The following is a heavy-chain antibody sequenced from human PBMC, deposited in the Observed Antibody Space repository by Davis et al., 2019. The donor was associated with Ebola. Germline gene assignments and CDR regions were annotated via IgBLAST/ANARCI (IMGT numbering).Heavy chain of an antibody. J-gene: IGHJ4*02. CDR2: ISGSGGST. Sequence: GGSLRLSCAASGFTFSSYAMSWVRQAPGKGPEWVSAISGSGGSTYYADSVKGRFTISRDNSKNTLYLQMNSLRAEDTAVYYCAKVLSSGWYYYFDYWGQGTLVTVSS. CDR3: AKVLSSGWYYYFDY. CDR1: GFTFSSYA. V-gene: IGHV3-23*01. D-gene: IGHD6-19*01.